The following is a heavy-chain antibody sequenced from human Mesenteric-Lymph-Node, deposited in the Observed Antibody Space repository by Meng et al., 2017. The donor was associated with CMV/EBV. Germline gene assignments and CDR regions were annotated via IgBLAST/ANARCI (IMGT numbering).Heavy chain of an antibody. J-gene: IGHJ6*02. V-gene: IGHV1-46*01. CDR1: DYTFTSDY. Sequence: ASVKVSCKASDYTFTSDYFHWVRQAPGQGLEWMGIMRPGGGSTIYAQRFQGRVTMTRDTSIRTAYMDLSSLRYDDAAVYYCARSYCGSSSCYNPVGVGMDVWGQGTTVTVSS. CDR3: ARSYCGSSSCYNPVGVGMDV. D-gene: IGHD3-10*01. CDR2: MRPGGGST.